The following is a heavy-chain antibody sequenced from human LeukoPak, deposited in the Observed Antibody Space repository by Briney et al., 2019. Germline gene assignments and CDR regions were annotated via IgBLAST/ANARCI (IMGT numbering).Heavy chain of an antibody. D-gene: IGHD2-15*01. Sequence: SETLSLTCTVSGGSISSGGYYWSWIRQPPGKGLEWIGYIYTSGSTNYNPSLKSRVTISVDTSKNQFSLKLSSVTAADTAVYYCARARGRSGQWWFDPWGQGTLVTVSS. CDR1: GGSISSGGYY. CDR3: ARARGRSGQWWFDP. J-gene: IGHJ5*02. CDR2: IYTSGST. V-gene: IGHV4-61*08.